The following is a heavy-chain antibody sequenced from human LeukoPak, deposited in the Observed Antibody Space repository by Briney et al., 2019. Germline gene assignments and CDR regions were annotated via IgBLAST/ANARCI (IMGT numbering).Heavy chain of an antibody. J-gene: IGHJ4*02. CDR3: AGAPTLRDGYNSPLDY. D-gene: IGHD5-24*01. V-gene: IGHV1-18*04. CDR1: GYTFTNYY. Sequence: GASVKVSCKASGYTFTNYYLHWVRQAPGQGLEWMGWISAYNGNTNYAQKLQGRVTITADESTSTAYMELSSLRSEDTAVYYCAGAPTLRDGYNSPLDYWGQGTLVTVSS. CDR2: ISAYNGNT.